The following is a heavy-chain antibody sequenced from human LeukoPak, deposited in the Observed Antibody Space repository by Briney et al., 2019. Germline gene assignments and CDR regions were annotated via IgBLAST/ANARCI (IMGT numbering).Heavy chain of an antibody. CDR1: GGSISSSSYY. J-gene: IGHJ4*02. CDR3: ARGYSSSWFPWDY. Sequence: SETLSLTCTVSGGSISSSSYYWGWIRQPPGKGLEWIGNIYYSGSTYYNPSLKSRVTISVDTSKNQFSLKLSSVTAADTAVYYCARGYSSSWFPWDYWGQGTLVTVSS. D-gene: IGHD6-13*01. V-gene: IGHV4-39*01. CDR2: IYYSGST.